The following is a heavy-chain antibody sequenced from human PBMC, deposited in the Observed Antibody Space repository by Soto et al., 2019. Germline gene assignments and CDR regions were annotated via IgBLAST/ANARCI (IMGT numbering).Heavy chain of an antibody. V-gene: IGHV1-18*01. CDR1: GYTFPRYG. Sequence: QVQLVQSGAEVKKPGASVQVSCKASGYTFPRYGISWVRQAPGQGLEWLGWFSASNGNTTYAQKRQGRVTKTTDTATSTAYKELRSLRSDDTAVEYGARGGWEWLVGYYYYYMDVWGKGTTVTVSS. CDR3: ARGGWEWLVGYYYYYMDV. D-gene: IGHD3-3*01. J-gene: IGHJ6*03. CDR2: FSASNGNT.